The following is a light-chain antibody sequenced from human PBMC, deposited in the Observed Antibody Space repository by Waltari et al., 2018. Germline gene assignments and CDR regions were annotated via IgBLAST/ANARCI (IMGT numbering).Light chain of an antibody. V-gene: IGLV2-14*03. Sequence: QSALTQPASVSGSPGQSITISCTGTSSDVGGYNYVSWYQQHPGKAPKLMIYYVSNRPSGVANLFSGSKSGNTASLTISGLQAEDEADYYCSSYTSSSTRRVFGTGTKVTVL. J-gene: IGLJ1*01. CDR3: SSYTSSSTRRV. CDR1: SSDVGGYNY. CDR2: YVS.